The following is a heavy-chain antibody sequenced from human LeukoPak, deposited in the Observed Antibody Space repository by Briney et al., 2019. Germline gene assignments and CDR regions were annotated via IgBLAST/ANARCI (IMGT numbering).Heavy chain of an antibody. CDR3: ARGPKYNWNDGPVDY. CDR2: INAGNGNT. J-gene: IGHJ4*02. D-gene: IGHD1-1*01. CDR1: GYTFTSYA. V-gene: IGHV1-3*01. Sequence: ASVKLSCKASGYTFTSYAMHWVRQAPGRRLEWMGWINAGNGNTKYSQKFQGRVTITRDTSASTAYMELSSLRSEDTAVYYCARGPKYNWNDGPVDYWGQGTLVTVSS.